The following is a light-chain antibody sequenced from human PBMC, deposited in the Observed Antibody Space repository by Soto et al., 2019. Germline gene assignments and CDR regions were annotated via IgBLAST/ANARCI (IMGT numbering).Light chain of an antibody. Sequence: DVVMTQSPLSLPVTLGQPASISCRSSQSLVYSDGNSYLTWFQQRPGQSPRHLIYKVSNRDSGVPDRFSGSGSGTDLTLEISRVEAEDVGIYYCMEGTHWPRTFGQGTKVEIK. CDR3: MEGTHWPRT. CDR2: KVS. V-gene: IGKV2-30*01. J-gene: IGKJ1*01. CDR1: QSLVYSDGNSY.